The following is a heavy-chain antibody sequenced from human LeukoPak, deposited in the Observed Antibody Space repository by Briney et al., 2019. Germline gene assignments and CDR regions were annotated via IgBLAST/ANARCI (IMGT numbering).Heavy chain of an antibody. CDR2: ISYDGSNK. J-gene: IGHJ5*02. D-gene: IGHD3-10*01. Sequence: GRSLRLSCAASGFTFSSYGMHWVRQAPGKGLEWVAVISYDGSNKYYADSVKGRFTISRDNSKNTLYLQMNSLRAEDTAVYYCAREVQRITMVRGVIFRWFDPWGQGTLVTVSS. CDR1: GFTFSSYG. CDR3: AREVQRITMVRGVIFRWFDP. V-gene: IGHV3-30*03.